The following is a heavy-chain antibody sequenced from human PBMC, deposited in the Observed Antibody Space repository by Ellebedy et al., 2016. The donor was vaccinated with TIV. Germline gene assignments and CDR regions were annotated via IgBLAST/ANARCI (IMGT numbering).Heavy chain of an antibody. D-gene: IGHD3-22*01. CDR1: GFTVGSHY. J-gene: IGHJ4*02. CDR3: ARIPYYHSSGWVTYFDY. Sequence: PGGSLRLSCAVSGFTVGSHYMTWVRQAPGKGLEWVSIIYAGGNTKYAKSVKGRFTISRDSSDNTLYVQMNSLRVDDTAVYYCARIPYYHSSGWVTYFDYWGQGALVTVSS. CDR2: IYAGGNT. V-gene: IGHV3-53*01.